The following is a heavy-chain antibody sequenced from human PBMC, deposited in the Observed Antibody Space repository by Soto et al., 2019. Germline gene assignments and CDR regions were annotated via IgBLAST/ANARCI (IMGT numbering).Heavy chain of an antibody. J-gene: IGHJ4*02. D-gene: IGHD6-13*01. V-gene: IGHV4-39*01. CDR3: AESIAAAGGAIRYFDY. CDR2: IYYSGST. Sequence: QLQLQESGPGLVKPSETLSLTCTVSGGSISSSTYYWGWIRQPPGKGLEWIGSIYYSGSTYYNPALKSRVTMTVVTSMIQFSMKLISVTAADTAVYYSAESIAAAGGAIRYFDYWGQGTLVTVCS. CDR1: GGSISSSTYY.